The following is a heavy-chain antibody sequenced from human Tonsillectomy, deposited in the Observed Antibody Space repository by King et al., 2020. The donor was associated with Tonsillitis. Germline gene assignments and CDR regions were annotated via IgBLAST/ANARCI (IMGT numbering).Heavy chain of an antibody. D-gene: IGHD3-16*01. CDR1: RITFSSYW. Sequence: VQLVESGGGLVQPGGSLRLSCAASRITFSSYWMSWVRQTPGKGLEWVANIKQDGSEKYYVDSVKGRFTISRDNAKNSLYLHMNSLRAEDMAVYYCATTSGPGGTFDFWGQGTMVTVSS. V-gene: IGHV3-7*03. J-gene: IGHJ3*01. CDR3: ATTSGPGGTFDF. CDR2: IKQDGSEK.